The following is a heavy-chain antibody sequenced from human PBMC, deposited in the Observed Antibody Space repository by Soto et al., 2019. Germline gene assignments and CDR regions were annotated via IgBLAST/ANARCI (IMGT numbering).Heavy chain of an antibody. CDR3: AKAPHYYDSSGVGY. V-gene: IGHV3-23*01. CDR1: GFTFSSYA. D-gene: IGHD3-22*01. Sequence: EVQLLESGGGLVQPGGSLRLSCAASGFTFSSYAMSWVRQAPGKGLEWVSAISGSGGSTYYADSVKGRFTISRDNSKNTMYLQMNSLRAEDTAVYYCAKAPHYYDSSGVGYWGQGTLVTVSS. CDR2: ISGSGGST. J-gene: IGHJ4*02.